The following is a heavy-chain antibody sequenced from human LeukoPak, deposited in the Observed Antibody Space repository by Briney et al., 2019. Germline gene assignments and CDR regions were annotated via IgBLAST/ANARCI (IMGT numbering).Heavy chain of an antibody. CDR2: IYYSGST. Sequence: SETLSLTCTVSGGSISSYYWSWIRQPPGKGLEWIGYIYYSGSTNYNPSLKSRVTISVDTSKNQFSLKLSSVTAADTAVYYCARGLAYYDILTGYVPNDAFDIWGQGTMVTVSS. V-gene: IGHV4-59*01. CDR1: GGSISSYY. J-gene: IGHJ3*02. D-gene: IGHD3-9*01. CDR3: ARGLAYYDILTGYVPNDAFDI.